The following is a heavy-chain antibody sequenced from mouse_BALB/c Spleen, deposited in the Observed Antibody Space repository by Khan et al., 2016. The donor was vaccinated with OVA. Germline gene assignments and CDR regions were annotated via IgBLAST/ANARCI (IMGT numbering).Heavy chain of an antibody. CDR3: ARDYGSSYRYFDV. J-gene: IGHJ1*01. CDR2: ISTYYGDA. V-gene: IGHV1S137*01. CDR1: GYTFTHYA. Sequence: QVRLQQSGAELVRPGVSVKISCKGSGYTFTHYAMHWVKQSHAKSLEWIGVISTYYGDASYNQKFKGKATITVDTSSSTAYMELARLTSEDAAIYFCARDYGSSYRYFDVWGAGTTVTVSS. D-gene: IGHD1-1*01.